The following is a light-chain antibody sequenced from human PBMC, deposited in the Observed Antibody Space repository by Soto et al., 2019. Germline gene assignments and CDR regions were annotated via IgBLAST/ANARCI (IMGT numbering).Light chain of an antibody. Sequence: QSALTQPASVSGSPGQSIAISCTGTSSDVGGYNYVSWYQQHPGKAPKLLIYDVTNRPSGVSTRFSGSKSGNTASLPISGLQAEDEADYYCSSYTSSSTYVFGTGTKLTVL. CDR1: SSDVGGYNY. CDR2: DVT. CDR3: SSYTSSSTYV. V-gene: IGLV2-14*01. J-gene: IGLJ1*01.